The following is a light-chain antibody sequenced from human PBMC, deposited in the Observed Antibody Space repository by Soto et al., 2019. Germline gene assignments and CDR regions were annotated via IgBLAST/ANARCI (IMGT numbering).Light chain of an antibody. CDR3: QQYNNWPPHT. V-gene: IGKV3-15*01. CDR1: QSVNTN. Sequence: EIVMTQSPATLSVSTGESATISCRASQSVNTNLAWYQQKPGRAPRLLIHGASTRATGIPARFSGSGSGTEVTLNISSLQSEDFAVYDCQQYNNWPPHTFGQGTKLEIK. J-gene: IGKJ2*01. CDR2: GAS.